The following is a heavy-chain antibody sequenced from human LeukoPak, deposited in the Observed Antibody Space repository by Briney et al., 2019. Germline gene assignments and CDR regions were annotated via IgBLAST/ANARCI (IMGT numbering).Heavy chain of an antibody. D-gene: IGHD2-8*01. J-gene: IGHJ4*02. V-gene: IGHV4-4*07. CDR2: IYTSGNT. Sequence: PSETLSLTCTVSGGSISSYYWSWIRQPAGKGLEWIGRIYTSGNTNYNPSLKSRVTMSVDTSKDQFSLKLSSVTAADSAVYYCAREPYCSNGICSQRYYFDYWGQGTLVTVSS. CDR1: GGSISSYY. CDR3: AREPYCSNGICSQRYYFDY.